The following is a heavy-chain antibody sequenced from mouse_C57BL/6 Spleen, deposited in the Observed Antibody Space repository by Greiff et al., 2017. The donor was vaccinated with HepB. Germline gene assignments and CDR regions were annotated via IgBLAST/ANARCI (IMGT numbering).Heavy chain of an antibody. CDR3: ARDDGYDGGGAMDY. D-gene: IGHD2-2*01. Sequence: EVKLMESGGGLVKPGGSLKLSCAASGFTFSDYGMHWVRQAPEKGLEWVAYISSGSSTIYYADTVKGRFTISRDNAKNTLFLQMTSLRSEDTAMYYCARDDGYDGGGAMDYWGQGTSVTVSS. J-gene: IGHJ4*01. CDR2: ISSGSSTI. V-gene: IGHV5-17*01. CDR1: GFTFSDYG.